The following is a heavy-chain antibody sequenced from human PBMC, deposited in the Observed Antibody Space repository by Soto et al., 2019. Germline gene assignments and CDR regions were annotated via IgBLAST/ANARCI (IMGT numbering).Heavy chain of an antibody. CDR3: ARAKYYYEDYFDY. Sequence: GGSLRLSCAASGFTFSSYGMHWVRQAPGKGLEWVAVIWYDGSNKYYADSVKGRFTISRDNSKNTLYLQMNSLRAEDTAVYYCARAKYYYEDYFDYWGQGTLVTVSS. CDR1: GFTFSSYG. V-gene: IGHV3-33*01. D-gene: IGHD3-22*01. J-gene: IGHJ4*02. CDR2: IWYDGSNK.